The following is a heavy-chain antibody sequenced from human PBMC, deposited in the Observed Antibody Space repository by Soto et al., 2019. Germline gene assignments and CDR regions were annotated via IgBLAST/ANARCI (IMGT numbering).Heavy chain of an antibody. D-gene: IGHD6-13*01. J-gene: IGHJ5*02. CDR2: IYYSGST. CDR1: GGSISSGGYY. V-gene: IGHV4-31*03. CDR3: ARGRGSSWPNWFDP. Sequence: PSETLSLTCTVSGGSISSGGYYWSWIRQHPGKGLEWIGYIYYSGSTYYNPSLKSRVTISVDTSKNQFSLKLSSVTAADTAVYYCARGRGSSWPNWFDPWGQGTLVTVSS.